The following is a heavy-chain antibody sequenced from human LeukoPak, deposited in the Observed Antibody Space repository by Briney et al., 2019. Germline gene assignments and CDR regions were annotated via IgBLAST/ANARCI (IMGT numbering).Heavy chain of an antibody. CDR1: GYTFTSYA. Sequence: ASVKVSCKASGYTFTSYAMHWVRQAPGQRLEWMGWINAGNGNTKYSQKFQGRVTITRDTSASTAYMELSSLRSEDTAVYYCATEAGTLGYYYYGMDVWGQGTTVTVPS. CDR2: INAGNGNT. V-gene: IGHV1-3*01. J-gene: IGHJ6*02. D-gene: IGHD6-19*01. CDR3: ATEAGTLGYYYYGMDV.